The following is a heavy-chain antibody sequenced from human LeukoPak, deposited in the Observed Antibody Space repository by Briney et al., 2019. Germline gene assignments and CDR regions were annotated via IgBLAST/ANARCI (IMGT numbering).Heavy chain of an antibody. CDR3: ASIYGDYDGY. J-gene: IGHJ4*02. V-gene: IGHV3-21*01. D-gene: IGHD4-17*01. CDR2: ISSSSSYI. Sequence: PGGSLRLPCAASGFTFSSYSMNWVRQAPGKGLEWVSSISSSSSYIYYADSVKGRFTISRDNAKNSLYLQMNSLRAEDTAVYYCASIYGDYDGYWGQGTLVTVSS. CDR1: GFTFSSYS.